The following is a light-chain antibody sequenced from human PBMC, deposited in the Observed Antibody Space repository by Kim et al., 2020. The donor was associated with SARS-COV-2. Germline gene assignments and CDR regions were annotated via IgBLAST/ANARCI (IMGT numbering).Light chain of an antibody. J-gene: IGLJ3*02. Sequence: SYELTQPPSVSVAPGKTARITCGGNNVGSKSVHWYQQKPGLVPEVVISYDSDRPSGIPARFSGSNSGNTATLTITRVEAGDEADYYCQVWDTGSDHPWVFGGGTKLTVL. CDR3: QVWDTGSDHPWV. CDR2: YDS. V-gene: IGLV3-21*04. CDR1: NVGSKS.